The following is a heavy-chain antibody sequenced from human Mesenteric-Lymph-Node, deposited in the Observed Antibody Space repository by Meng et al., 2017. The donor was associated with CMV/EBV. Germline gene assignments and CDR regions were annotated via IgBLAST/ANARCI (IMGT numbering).Heavy chain of an antibody. CDR2: IYYSGDT. Sequence: GASVSSGGNYWSWIRQHPGKGLEWIGYIYYSGDTYYNPSLKSRVTISTDTSKNQFSLTLRFVTAADTAVYYCARVQTGYVTPFDYWGQGTLVTVSS. CDR3: ARVQTGYVTPFDY. J-gene: IGHJ4*02. V-gene: IGHV4-31*02. CDR1: GASVSSGGNY. D-gene: IGHD3-9*01.